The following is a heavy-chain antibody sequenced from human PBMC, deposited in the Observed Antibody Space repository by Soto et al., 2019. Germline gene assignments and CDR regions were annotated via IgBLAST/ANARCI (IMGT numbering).Heavy chain of an antibody. CDR3: ATHYTALLDY. Sequence: GESLKISCAASGFTFSSYDMSWVRQSPGKGLEWVSSITRTGGDAYYADSVKGRFTFSRDNSKNTLFLQMNSLRAEDTAIYYCATHYTALLDYWGQGAQVTVSS. V-gene: IGHV3-23*01. D-gene: IGHD2-2*02. CDR1: GFTFSSYD. CDR2: ITRTGGDA. J-gene: IGHJ4*02.